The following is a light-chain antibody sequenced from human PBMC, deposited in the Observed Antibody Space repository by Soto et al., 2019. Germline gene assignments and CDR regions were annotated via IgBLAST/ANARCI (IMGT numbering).Light chain of an antibody. J-gene: IGKJ5*01. V-gene: IGKV3-15*01. CDR1: QSVSNN. Sequence: EVMMTQSPATLAVSPGDTATLSCRASQSVSNNLAWYQQKPGQAPRLLIYYASNRATDVPARFSRSGSGTEFTLTISSLQSEDFALYFCQQYNNWPPITFGQGTRLEIK. CDR2: YAS. CDR3: QQYNNWPPIT.